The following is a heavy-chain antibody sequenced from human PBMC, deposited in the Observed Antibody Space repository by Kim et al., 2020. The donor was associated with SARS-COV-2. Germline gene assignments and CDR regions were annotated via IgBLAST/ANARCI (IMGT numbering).Heavy chain of an antibody. CDR1: GFTVSSNY. D-gene: IGHD1-26*01. Sequence: GWSLRLSCAASGFTVSSNYMSWVRQAPGKGLEWVSVIYSGGSTYYADSVKGRFTISRDNSKNTLYLQMNSLRAEDTAVYYCASPGRGWGELLYYYYGMDVWGQGTTVTVSS. V-gene: IGHV3-66*01. CDR3: ASPGRGWGELLYYYYGMDV. CDR2: IYSGGST. J-gene: IGHJ6*02.